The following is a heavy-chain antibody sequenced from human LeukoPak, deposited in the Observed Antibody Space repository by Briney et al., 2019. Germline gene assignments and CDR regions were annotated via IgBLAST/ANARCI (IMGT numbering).Heavy chain of an antibody. Sequence: PSETLSLTCAVSGGSISSSNWWSWVRQPPGKGLEWIGEIYHSGSTFYNPSLKSRVTMSVDRSNNQFFLMLSSVTAADTALYYCAREGFWAFDIWGQGTMVTVSS. CDR1: GGSISSSNW. CDR3: AREGFWAFDI. J-gene: IGHJ3*02. D-gene: IGHD3-10*01. V-gene: IGHV4-4*02. CDR2: IYHSGST.